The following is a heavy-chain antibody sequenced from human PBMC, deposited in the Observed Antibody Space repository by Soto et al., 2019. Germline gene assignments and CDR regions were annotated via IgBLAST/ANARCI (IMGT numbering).Heavy chain of an antibody. V-gene: IGHV3-11*01. CDR2: ISSSGSTI. CDR3: ARDRSVDYGDYVTK. J-gene: IGHJ4*02. CDR1: GFTFSDYY. Sequence: GGSLRLSCAASGFTFSDYYMSWIRQAPGKGLEWVSYISSSGSTIYYADSVKGRFTISRDNAKNSLYLQMNSLRAEDTAVYYCARDRSVDYGDYVTKWGQGTLVTVSS. D-gene: IGHD4-17*01.